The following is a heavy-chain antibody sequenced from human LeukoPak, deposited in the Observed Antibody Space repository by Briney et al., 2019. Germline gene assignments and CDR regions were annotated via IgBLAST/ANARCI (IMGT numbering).Heavy chain of an antibody. J-gene: IGHJ4*02. CDR3: ARVSPGLYYFDY. CDR2: ISSSISYI. D-gene: IGHD7-27*01. Sequence: GGSLRLSCAASGFTFSSYSMNWVRQAPGKGLEWVSSISSSISYIYYADSVKGRFTISRDNAKNSLYLQMNSLRAEDTAVYYCARVSPGLYYFDYWGQGTLVTVSS. V-gene: IGHV3-21*01. CDR1: GFTFSSYS.